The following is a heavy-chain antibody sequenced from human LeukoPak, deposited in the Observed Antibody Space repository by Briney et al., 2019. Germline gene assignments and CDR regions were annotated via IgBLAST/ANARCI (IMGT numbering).Heavy chain of an antibody. D-gene: IGHD6-19*01. CDR3: ARSPRSSSGLDY. J-gene: IGHJ4*02. V-gene: IGHV3-33*01. CDR2: IWFDGRRE. Sequence: GASLRLSCVASGFTFGSFGFNWVRQAPGKGLEWVTLIWFDGRREDYIDPVKGRFTVSRDDSENTVYLQMSNLRVEDTAVYYCARSPRSSSGLDYWGQGTLVAVSS. CDR1: GFTFGSFG.